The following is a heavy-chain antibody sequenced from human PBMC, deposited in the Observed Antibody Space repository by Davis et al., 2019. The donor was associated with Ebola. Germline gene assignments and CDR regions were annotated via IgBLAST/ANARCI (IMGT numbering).Heavy chain of an antibody. V-gene: IGHV3-21*01. Sequence: PSETLSLTCTVSGGSISSYYWSWIRQPPGKGLEWVSSISNSGYYIYYADSVRGRFTISRDNAKNSLYLQMSSLRAEDTAVYYCARGSDSGSYSPINWGQGTLVTVSS. CDR1: GGSISSYY. CDR3: ARGSDSGSYSPIN. D-gene: IGHD3-10*01. J-gene: IGHJ4*02. CDR2: ISNSGYYI.